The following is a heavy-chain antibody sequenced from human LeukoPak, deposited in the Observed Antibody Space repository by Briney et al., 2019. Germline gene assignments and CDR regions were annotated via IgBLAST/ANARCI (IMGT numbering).Heavy chain of an antibody. CDR3: AKGRGDGYNYDYFDY. CDR1: GGSISSHY. Sequence: SETLSLTCTVSGGSISSHYWSWIRQPPGKGLEWIGYIYYSGSTNYNPSLKSRVTISVDTSKNQFSLKLSSVTAADTAVYYCAKGRGDGYNYDYFDYWGQGTLVTVSS. V-gene: IGHV4-59*11. J-gene: IGHJ4*02. D-gene: IGHD5-24*01. CDR2: IYYSGST.